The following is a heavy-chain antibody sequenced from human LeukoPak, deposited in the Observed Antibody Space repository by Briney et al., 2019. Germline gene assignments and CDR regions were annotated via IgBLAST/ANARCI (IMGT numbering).Heavy chain of an antibody. CDR3: ARGNPDAFDI. Sequence: GGSLRLSCAASGFIFSDYTMNWVRQAPGKGLVWVSRINSDGTSTSYADSVKGRFTISRDNAKNTLYLQMNSLRAEDTAVYYCARGNPDAFDIWGQGTMVTVSS. CDR2: INSDGTST. J-gene: IGHJ3*02. V-gene: IGHV3-74*01. CDR1: GFIFSDYT.